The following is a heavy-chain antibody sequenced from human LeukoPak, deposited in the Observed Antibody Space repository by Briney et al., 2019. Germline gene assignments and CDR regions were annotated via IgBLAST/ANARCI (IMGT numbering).Heavy chain of an antibody. D-gene: IGHD4-17*01. CDR2: INTNTGNP. J-gene: IGHJ3*02. CDR1: GYTFTSYG. CDR3: ARSSDYGDQNDAFDI. V-gene: IGHV7-4-1*02. Sequence: GASVKVSCKASGYTFTSYGISWVRQAPGQGLEWMGWINTNTGNPTYAQGFTGRFVFSLDTSVSTAYLQISSLKAEDTAVYYCARSSDYGDQNDAFDIWGQGTMVTVSS.